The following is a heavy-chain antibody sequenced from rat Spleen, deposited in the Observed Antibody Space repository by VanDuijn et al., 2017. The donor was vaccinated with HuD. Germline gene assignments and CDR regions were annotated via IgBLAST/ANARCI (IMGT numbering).Heavy chain of an antibody. CDR2: IWNTGGT. V-gene: IGHV2-47*01. D-gene: IGHD5-1*01. J-gene: IGHJ2*01. CDR1: GLSLTSNS. Sequence: QVQLKESGPGLVQPSQTLSLTCPVSGLSLTSNSVSWIRQPPGKGLEWMGVIWNTGGTRYNSALKSRLSISKDTSKSQIFLKMNTLQTEDTAIYYCSRDRLGAGFDYWGQGVMVTVSS. CDR3: SRDRLGAGFDY.